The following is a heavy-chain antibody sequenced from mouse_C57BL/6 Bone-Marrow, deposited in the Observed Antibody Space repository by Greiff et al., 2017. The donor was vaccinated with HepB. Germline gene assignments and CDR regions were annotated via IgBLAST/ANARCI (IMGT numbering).Heavy chain of an antibody. CDR3: ARREETGTRAMDY. CDR1: GFSLSTSGMG. Sequence: QVTLKESGPGILQSSQTLSLTCSFSGFSLSTSGMGVSWIRQPSGKGLEWLAHIYWDDDKRYNPSLKSRLTISKDTSRNQVFLKITSVDTADTATYYCARREETGTRAMDYWGQGTSVTVSS. V-gene: IGHV8-12*01. CDR2: IYWDDDK. J-gene: IGHJ4*01. D-gene: IGHD4-1*01.